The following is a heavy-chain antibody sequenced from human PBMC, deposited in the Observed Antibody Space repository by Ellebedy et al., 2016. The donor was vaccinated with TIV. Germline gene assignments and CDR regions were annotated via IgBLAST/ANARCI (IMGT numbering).Heavy chain of an antibody. D-gene: IGHD6-13*01. Sequence: GESLKISCAASGFTFSSYAMSWVRQAPGKGLKWVSGISGSGGSTDYADSVKGRFTISRDNSKNTLYLQMNSLRAEDTAVYYCAKDRYSSIRGWFDPWGQGTLVTVSS. CDR2: ISGSGGST. CDR3: AKDRYSSIRGWFDP. J-gene: IGHJ5*02. V-gene: IGHV3-23*01. CDR1: GFTFSSYA.